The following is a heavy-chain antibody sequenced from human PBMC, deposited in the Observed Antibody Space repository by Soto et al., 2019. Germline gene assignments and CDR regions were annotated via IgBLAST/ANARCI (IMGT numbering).Heavy chain of an antibody. V-gene: IGHV1-2*02. CDR3: TRGMDV. Sequence: QVQLVQSGTEVKRPGASVKVSCKTSGYTFKLYYMHWVRQAPGQGLEWMGWINSNSGDTYYAQDFQGRVTMTRDMSTTTVYMELNSLRSDDTAVYYCTRGMDVWGQGTTVTVS. CDR1: GYTFKLYY. CDR2: INSNSGDT. J-gene: IGHJ6*02.